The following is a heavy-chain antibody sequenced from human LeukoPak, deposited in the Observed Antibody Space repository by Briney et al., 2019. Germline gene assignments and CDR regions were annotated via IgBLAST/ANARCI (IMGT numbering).Heavy chain of an antibody. J-gene: IGHJ5*02. D-gene: IGHD6-19*01. CDR3: ARDSHSSGWYSSPYNWFDP. Sequence: ASVKVSCKASGYTFTGYYMHWVRQAPGQGLEWMGWINPNSGGTNYAQKFQGWVTMTRDTSISTAYMELSRLRSDDTAVYYCARDSHSSGWYSSPYNWFDPWGQGTLVTVSS. CDR1: GYTFTGYY. V-gene: IGHV1-2*04. CDR2: INPNSGGT.